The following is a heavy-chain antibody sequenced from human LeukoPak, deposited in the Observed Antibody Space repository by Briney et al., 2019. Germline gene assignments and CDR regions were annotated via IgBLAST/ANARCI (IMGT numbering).Heavy chain of an antibody. CDR2: IKGDGSST. D-gene: IGHD3-22*01. J-gene: IGHJ4*02. CDR1: GFTFSNYW. CDR3: ARGDSKYYYDSSGYRNFDY. Sequence: GGSLRLSCAASGFTFSNYWMHWVRQTPGEGLVCVSLIKGDGSSTTYADSVKGRFTISRDNAKNSLYLQMNSLRDEDTAVYYCARGDSKYYYDSSGYRNFDYWGEGTLVTVSS. V-gene: IGHV3-74*01.